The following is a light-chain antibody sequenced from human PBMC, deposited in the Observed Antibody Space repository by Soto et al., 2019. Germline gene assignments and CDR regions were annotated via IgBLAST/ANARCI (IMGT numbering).Light chain of an antibody. V-gene: IGKV2D-29*01. CDR1: QSLLHSYGKTY. Sequence: DIVMTQIPLSLSVTPGQPASISCKSSQSLLHSYGKTYLCWYLQRPGHPPQLLIYEVSNRFLGVPERFSGSGSGTDFTLKISRVEAEDVGVYYCMQSIQLPGTFGQGTKLEIK. CDR2: EVS. J-gene: IGKJ2*01. CDR3: MQSIQLPGT.